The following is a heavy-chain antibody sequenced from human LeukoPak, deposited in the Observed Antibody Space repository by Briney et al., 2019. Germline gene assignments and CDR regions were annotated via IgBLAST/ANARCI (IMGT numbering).Heavy chain of an antibody. CDR1: GGSISSYY. V-gene: IGHV4-59*08. Sequence: NPSETLSLTCTVSGGSISSYYWSWIRQPPGKGLEYIGYIYYSGSTYYNPSLKSRVTISVDTSKNQFSLKLSSVTAADTAVYYCARGGVDYGDYRGDYWGQGTLVTVSS. J-gene: IGHJ4*02. CDR2: IYYSGST. D-gene: IGHD4-17*01. CDR3: ARGGVDYGDYRGDY.